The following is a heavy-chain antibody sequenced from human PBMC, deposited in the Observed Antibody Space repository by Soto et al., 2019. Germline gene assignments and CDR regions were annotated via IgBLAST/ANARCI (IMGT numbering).Heavy chain of an antibody. Sequence: ASVTVSCKVSGYTLTELSIHWVRQAPGKGLEWMGGFDPEDGETIYAQKFQGRVTMTEDTSTDTAYMELSSLRSEDTAVYYCATEGGVAAAAYYYYGMDVWGKGTTVTVSS. V-gene: IGHV1-24*01. CDR1: GYTLTELS. D-gene: IGHD6-13*01. J-gene: IGHJ6*04. CDR2: FDPEDGET. CDR3: ATEGGVAAAAYYYYGMDV.